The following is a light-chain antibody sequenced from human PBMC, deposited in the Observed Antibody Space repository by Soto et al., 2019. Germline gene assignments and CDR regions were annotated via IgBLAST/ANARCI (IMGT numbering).Light chain of an antibody. CDR3: QSYDISLSGSL. Sequence: QSVLTQPPSVSGAPGQSVTISCTGGSSNIGAGYDVHWYQQLPGTAPKLLIYGNNNRPSGVPDRFSGSKSGTSGTLAITGLQAEDEADYYCQSYDISLSGSLFGTGTKLTVL. CDR1: SSNIGAGYD. CDR2: GNN. V-gene: IGLV1-40*01. J-gene: IGLJ1*01.